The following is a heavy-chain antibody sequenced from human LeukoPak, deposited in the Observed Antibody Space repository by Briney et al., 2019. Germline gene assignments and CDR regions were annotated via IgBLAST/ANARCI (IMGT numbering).Heavy chain of an antibody. J-gene: IGHJ4*02. CDR3: GRQRAAIWGFDS. V-gene: IGHV4-34*01. CDR2: INHSRST. D-gene: IGHD3-16*01. CDR1: GGSFSGYC. Sequence: SETLSLTCAVYGGSFSGYCWSWIRQSPGKGLEWIGEINHSRSTNYNPSLKSRVTISVDTSKNQFSLELSSVTAADTAVYYCGRQRAAIWGFDSWGQGTLVTVSS.